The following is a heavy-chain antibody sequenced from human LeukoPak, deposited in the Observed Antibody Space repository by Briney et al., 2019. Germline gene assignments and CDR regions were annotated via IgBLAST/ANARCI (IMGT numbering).Heavy chain of an antibody. J-gene: IGHJ4*02. CDR2: IYYSGGT. Sequence: PSETLSLTCTVSGGSISSNGYYWAWFRQPPGKGLEWIGSIYYSGGTYYNPSLKSRVTISIDTSKNQFSLKLSSVTAADTAVYYCAREGYCSGGSCYSHVGAFDIWGQGTLVTVSS. D-gene: IGHD2-15*01. V-gene: IGHV4-39*07. CDR3: AREGYCSGGSCYSHVGAFDI. CDR1: GGSISSNGYY.